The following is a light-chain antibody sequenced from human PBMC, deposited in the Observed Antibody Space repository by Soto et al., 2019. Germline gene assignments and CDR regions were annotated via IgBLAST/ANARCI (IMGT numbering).Light chain of an antibody. CDR2: GAS. Sequence: VMTIAPSTLPVSPEQRTTLSCRASQSVNSNYLAWYQQKPGQAPRLLIYGASTRATGIPDRFSGSGSGTDFTLTISSLDLEDSAVYCCQQYGSSPTWTFGEGTKVDIK. CDR3: QQYGSSPTWT. CDR1: QSVNSNY. V-gene: IGKV3-20*01. J-gene: IGKJ1*01.